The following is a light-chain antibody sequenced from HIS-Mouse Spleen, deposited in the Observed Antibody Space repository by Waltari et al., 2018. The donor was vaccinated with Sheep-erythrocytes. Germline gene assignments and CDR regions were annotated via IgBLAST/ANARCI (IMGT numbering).Light chain of an antibody. CDR1: NSGDKY. V-gene: IGLV3-1*01. Sequence: SYELTQPPSVSVSPGQTASITRPGDNSGDKYACWYQQKPGHAPVLVIYQDSKRPSGIPERFSGSNSGNTATLTISGTQAMDEADYYCQAWDSSTVVFGGGTKLTVL. CDR3: QAWDSSTVV. CDR2: QDS. J-gene: IGLJ2*01.